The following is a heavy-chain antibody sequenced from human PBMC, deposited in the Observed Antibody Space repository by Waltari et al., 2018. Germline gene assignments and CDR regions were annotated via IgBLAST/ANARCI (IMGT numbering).Heavy chain of an antibody. CDR2: IWFDGGQT. V-gene: IGHV3-33*06. CDR1: GPSTSSYG. D-gene: IGHD3-10*01. CDR3: AKDAFGNTYVDH. J-gene: IGHJ4*02. Sequence: QAQLVESGGGVVQPGMSLRLSCTGYGPSTSSYGMHWVRQAPGKGLEWVALIWFDGGQTYYADSVRGRFTISRDNSKNTLYLDMNSLKLNDTAIYYCAKDAFGNTYVDHWGQGTLVTVAS.